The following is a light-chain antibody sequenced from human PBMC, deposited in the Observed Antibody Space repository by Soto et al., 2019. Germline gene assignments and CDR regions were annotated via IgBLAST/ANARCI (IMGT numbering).Light chain of an antibody. CDR3: QQYNNWPLT. CDR2: GAS. CDR1: QSVSIH. Sequence: EILMTQSPPTLSVSPGERATLSCRASQSVSIHLAWYQQKLGEAPRVLIYGASTRATGIPARFSGSGSGTEFTLTISSLQSEDFAVYYCQQYNNWPLTFGQGTKVEIK. V-gene: IGKV3-15*01. J-gene: IGKJ1*01.